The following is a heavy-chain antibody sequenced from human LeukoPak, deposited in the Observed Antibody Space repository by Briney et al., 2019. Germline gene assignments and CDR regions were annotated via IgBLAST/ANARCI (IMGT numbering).Heavy chain of an antibody. CDR1: GFTFRNYG. CDR2: ITGSGDGT. Sequence: GGSLRLSCAASGFTFRNYGMSWVRQAPGKGLEWVSAITGSGDGTYYADSLKGRFTVSRDNSKNTLFLQMNSLRAEDTAVYYCVKDSPVATMWGQGTMVTVSS. V-gene: IGHV3-23*01. CDR3: VKDSPVATM. J-gene: IGHJ3*02. D-gene: IGHD5-12*01.